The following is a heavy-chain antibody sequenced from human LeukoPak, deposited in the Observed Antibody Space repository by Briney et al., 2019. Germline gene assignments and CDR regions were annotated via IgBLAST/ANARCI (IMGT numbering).Heavy chain of an antibody. CDR2: ISAYNGNT. CDR1: GYTFTSYG. V-gene: IGHV1-18*01. Sequence: ASVKVSCKASGYTFTSYGISWVRQAPGQGLEWMGWISAYNGNTNYAQKLQGRVTMTTDTSTRTAYMELRSLRVDDTAVYYCARDGGYRDYGVQYFDYWGQGTLVTVSS. J-gene: IGHJ4*02. D-gene: IGHD4-17*01. CDR3: ARDGGYRDYGVQYFDY.